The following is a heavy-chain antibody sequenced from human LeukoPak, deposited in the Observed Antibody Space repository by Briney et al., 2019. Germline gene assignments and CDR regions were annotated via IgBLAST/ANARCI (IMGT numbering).Heavy chain of an antibody. V-gene: IGHV7-4-1*02. CDR1: GYTFTSYA. J-gene: IGHJ4*02. CDR3: ARVVGCGGDCYSGISDY. Sequence: ASVKVSCKVSGYTFTSYAMNWVRQAPAQGLEWMGWINTNTGNPTYAQGFTGRFVFSLDTSVSTAYLQISSLKAEDTAVYYCARVVGCGGDCYSGISDYWGQGTLVTVSS. CDR2: INTNTGNP. D-gene: IGHD2-21*02.